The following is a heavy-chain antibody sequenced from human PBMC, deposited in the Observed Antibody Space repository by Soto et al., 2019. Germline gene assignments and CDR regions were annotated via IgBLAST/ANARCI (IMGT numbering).Heavy chain of an antibody. J-gene: IGHJ4*02. CDR3: AREGGRSSSSL. V-gene: IGHV4-59*01. CDR2: IYYSGST. D-gene: IGHD6-6*01. Sequence: KSSETLSLTCTVSGGSISSYYWSWIRQPPGKGLEWIGYIYYSGSTNYNPSLKSRVTISVDTSKNQFSLKLSSVTAADTAVYYCAREGGRSSSSLWGQGTLVTVSS. CDR1: GGSISSYY.